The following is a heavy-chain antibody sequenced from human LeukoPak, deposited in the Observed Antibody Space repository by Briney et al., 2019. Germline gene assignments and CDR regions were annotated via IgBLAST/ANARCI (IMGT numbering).Heavy chain of an antibody. Sequence: ASVKVSCKASGYTFTTYFIHWVRQAPGQGLEWMGWINPNNGDTNYVQKFQGRVTMTKDTSISTAYMELTRLRSDDTAVYYSAREGGYDILTGYKDYWGQGTLVTVSS. J-gene: IGHJ4*02. V-gene: IGHV1-2*02. CDR3: AREGGYDILTGYKDY. CDR2: INPNNGDT. D-gene: IGHD3-9*01. CDR1: GYTFTTYF.